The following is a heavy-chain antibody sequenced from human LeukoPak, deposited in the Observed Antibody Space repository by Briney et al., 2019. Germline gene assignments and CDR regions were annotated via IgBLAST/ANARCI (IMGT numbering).Heavy chain of an antibody. J-gene: IGHJ6*04. V-gene: IGHV3-21*01. Sequence: PGGTLRRSCAASRFTVSSYSMNWLRQAPGMGLKCVSSISSSSSYIYYADSVRGRLTISGDNAKNSLYMQMNSLRAEDTAVYYCARDRVATSIYYYYGMDVWGKGSTVTVAS. CDR2: ISSSSSYI. CDR3: ARDRVATSIYYYYGMDV. CDR1: RFTVSSYS. D-gene: IGHD5-12*01.